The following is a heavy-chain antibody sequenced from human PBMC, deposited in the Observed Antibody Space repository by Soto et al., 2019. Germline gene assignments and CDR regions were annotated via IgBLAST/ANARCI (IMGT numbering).Heavy chain of an antibody. Sequence: PGGSLRLSCAGSGFTLSDHYIDWVRQAPGKGLEWVGRSRDKAQGYSTEYAASVKGRFTTSRDDSKNSVYLQMNSLRAEDTAVYYCARDRREEQRDTAMVYYFDYWGQGTLVTVSS. CDR1: GFTLSDHY. D-gene: IGHD5-18*01. CDR2: SRDKAQGYST. CDR3: ARDRREEQRDTAMVYYFDY. J-gene: IGHJ4*02. V-gene: IGHV3-72*01.